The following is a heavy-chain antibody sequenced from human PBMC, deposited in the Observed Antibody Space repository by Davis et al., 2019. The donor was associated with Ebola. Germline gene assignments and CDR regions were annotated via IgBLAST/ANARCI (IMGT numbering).Heavy chain of an antibody. CDR2: ISYDGSNK. CDR3: ARGSENWNYVDY. V-gene: IGHV3-30*03. D-gene: IGHD1-1*01. CDR1: GFTFSSYG. Sequence: GESLKISCAASGFTFSSYGMHWVRQAPGKGLEWVAVISYDGSNKYYADSVKGRFTISRDIDKNSLYLQMNSLRDEDTAVYYCARGSENWNYVDYWGQGTTVTVSS. J-gene: IGHJ4*03.